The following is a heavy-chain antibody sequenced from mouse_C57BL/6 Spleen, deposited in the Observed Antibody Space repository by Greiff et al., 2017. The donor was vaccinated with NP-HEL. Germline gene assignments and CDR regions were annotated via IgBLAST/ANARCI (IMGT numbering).Heavy chain of an antibody. D-gene: IGHD2-1*01. Sequence: VQLQQSGAELVRPGASVKLSCKASGYTFTDYYINWVKQRPGQGLEWIARIYPGSGNTYYNEKFKGKATLTAEKSSSTAYMQLSSLTTEDSAVDFWERWDYGNYDRAMDYWGQGTSVTVSS. CDR2: IYPGSGNT. CDR3: ERWDYGNYDRAMDY. V-gene: IGHV1-76*01. J-gene: IGHJ4*01. CDR1: GYTFTDYY.